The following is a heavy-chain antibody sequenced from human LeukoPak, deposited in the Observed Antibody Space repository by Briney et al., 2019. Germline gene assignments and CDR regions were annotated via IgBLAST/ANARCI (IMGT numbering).Heavy chain of an antibody. J-gene: IGHJ5*02. D-gene: IGHD6-13*01. CDR2: INDSEST. Sequence: SETLSLTCAVYGGSFSGYYWSWIRQPPGKGLEWIGEINDSESTNYNPSLKSRVTVSIDTSKNQFSLKARSVTAADTAVYYCATRPDIAAAGPGWFDPWGQGTLVTVSS. CDR1: GGSFSGYY. CDR3: ATRPDIAAAGPGWFDP. V-gene: IGHV4-34*01.